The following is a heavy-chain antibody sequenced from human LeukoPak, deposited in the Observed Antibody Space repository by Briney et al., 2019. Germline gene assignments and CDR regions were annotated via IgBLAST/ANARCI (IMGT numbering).Heavy chain of an antibody. Sequence: GGSLRLSCAASGFNFGAYAMNWVRQAPGKGLEWVSVIHHSGGATYYADSVKGRFTISRDNSKNTLYLQMNGLRVEDTAVYYCAKGGGGFNPFDSWGQGTLVTVSS. CDR3: AKGGGGFNPFDS. D-gene: IGHD2-15*01. CDR1: GFNFGAYA. J-gene: IGHJ4*02. V-gene: IGHV3-23*01. CDR2: IHHSGGAT.